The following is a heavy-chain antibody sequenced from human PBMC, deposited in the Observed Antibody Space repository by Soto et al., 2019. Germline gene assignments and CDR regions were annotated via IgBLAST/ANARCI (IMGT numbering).Heavy chain of an antibody. CDR3: AKDGSHTFDY. CDR2: MSYDGSNE. D-gene: IGHD1-26*01. Sequence: QVQLVESGGGVVQPGRSLRLSCAASGFTFSHYAMHWVRQAPGKGLEWVALMSYDGSNEYYADSVKGRFTIPRDNSKNTLYLQMNSLRAEATAVYYCAKDGSHTFDYWGQGTLVTVSS. J-gene: IGHJ4*02. CDR1: GFTFSHYA. V-gene: IGHV3-30*18.